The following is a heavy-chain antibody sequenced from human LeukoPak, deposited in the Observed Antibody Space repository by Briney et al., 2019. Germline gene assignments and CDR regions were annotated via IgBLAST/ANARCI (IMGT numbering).Heavy chain of an antibody. D-gene: IGHD3-10*01. CDR2: INHSGST. CDR3: ARAGSQYYGY. CDR1: GGSFSGYY. J-gene: IGHJ4*02. V-gene: IGHV4-34*01. Sequence: PSETLSLTCAVYGGSFSGYYWSWIRQPPGKGLEWIGEINHSGSTNYNPSLKSRVTISVDTSKNQFSLKLGSVIAADTAVYYCARAGSQYYGYWGQGTLVTVSS.